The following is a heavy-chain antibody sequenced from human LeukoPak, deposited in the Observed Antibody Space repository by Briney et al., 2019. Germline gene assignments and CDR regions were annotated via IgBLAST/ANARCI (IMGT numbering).Heavy chain of an antibody. CDR3: ARGPEWLVYYYYGMDV. V-gene: IGHV1-8*01. CDR2: MNPNSGNT. J-gene: IGHJ6*02. CDR1: GYPFTQNY. D-gene: IGHD3-3*01. Sequence: ASVKISCKTSGYPFTQNYIHWLRQAPGQGLEWMGWMNPNSGNTGYAQKFQGRVTMTRNTSISTAYMELSSLRSEDTAVYYCARGPEWLVYYYYGMDVWGQGTTVTVSS.